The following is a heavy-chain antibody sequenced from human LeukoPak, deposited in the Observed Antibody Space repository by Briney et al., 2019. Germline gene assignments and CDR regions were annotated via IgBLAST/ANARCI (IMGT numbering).Heavy chain of an antibody. D-gene: IGHD6-13*01. J-gene: IGHJ4*02. V-gene: IGHV1-8*01. CDR3: ARGVGEPGAAAVDFDY. CDR2: MNPNSGNT. CDR1: GYTFTSYD. Sequence: ASVTVSCTASGYTFTSYDINWVRQATGQGLEWMGWMNPNSGNTGYAQKFQGRVTMTRNTSISTAYMELSTLGSEDTALYYCARGVGEPGAAAVDFDYWGQGTLVAVSS.